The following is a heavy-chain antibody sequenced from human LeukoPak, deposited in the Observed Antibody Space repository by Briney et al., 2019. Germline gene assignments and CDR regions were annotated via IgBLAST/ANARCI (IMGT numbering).Heavy chain of an antibody. D-gene: IGHD5-18*01. Sequence: GGSLRLSCAASGFTFSSYAMSWVRQAPGKGLGWVSAISGSGGSTYYADSVKGRFTISRDDSKNTLYLQMNSLRAEDTAVYYCARDVNSYAHCGHWGQGTLVTVSS. J-gene: IGHJ4*02. CDR1: GFTFSSYA. CDR2: ISGSGGST. V-gene: IGHV3-23*01. CDR3: ARDVNSYAHCGH.